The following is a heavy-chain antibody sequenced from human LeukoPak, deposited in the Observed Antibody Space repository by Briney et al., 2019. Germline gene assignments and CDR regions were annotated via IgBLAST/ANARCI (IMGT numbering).Heavy chain of an antibody. CDR1: VFTFSSYR. D-gene: IGHD4-11*01. CDR3: ARGRTSGGMTTDIDY. CDR2: ISSGSTYI. V-gene: IGHV3-21*01. Sequence: GGSLRLSCAAAVFTFSSYRMNWVRQATGKGLEWVASISSGSTYIYYADSVKGRFTISRDNAKNSLYLQMNSLRGEDTAVYYCARGRTSGGMTTDIDYWGQGTLVTVSS. J-gene: IGHJ4*02.